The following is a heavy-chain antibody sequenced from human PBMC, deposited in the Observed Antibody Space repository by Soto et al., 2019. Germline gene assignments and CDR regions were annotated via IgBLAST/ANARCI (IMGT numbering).Heavy chain of an antibody. V-gene: IGHV2-5*02. D-gene: IGHD3-16*02. Sequence: SGPTLVNPTQTLTLTCTFSGFSLSTSGVGVGWIRQPPGKALEWLALIYWDDDKRYSPSLKSRLTITKDTSKNQVVLTMTNIDPVDTATYYCGHMRHARVYDCVWGSYRHGIYGMEVWGQGPRVTVS. J-gene: IGHJ6*02. CDR3: GHMRHARVYDCVWGSYRHGIYGMEV. CDR2: IYWDDDK. CDR1: GFSLSTSGVG.